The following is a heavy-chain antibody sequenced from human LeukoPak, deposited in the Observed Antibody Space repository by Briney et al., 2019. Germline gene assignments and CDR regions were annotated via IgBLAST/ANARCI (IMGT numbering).Heavy chain of an antibody. V-gene: IGHV1-18*01. CDR2: ISAYNGNT. Sequence: GASVKVSCKASGYTFTSYGISWVRQAPGQGLEWMGWISAYNGNTNYAQKLKGRVTMTTDTSTSTAYMELRSLRSDDTAVYYCAREGVVVPAPGAFDIWGQGTMVTVSS. D-gene: IGHD2-2*01. J-gene: IGHJ3*02. CDR1: GYTFTSYG. CDR3: AREGVVVPAPGAFDI.